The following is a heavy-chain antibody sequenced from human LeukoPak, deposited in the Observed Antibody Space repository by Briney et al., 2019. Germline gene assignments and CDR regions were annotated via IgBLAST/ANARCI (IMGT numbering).Heavy chain of an antibody. Sequence: GGSLRLSCAASGFTFSSYWIHWVRQAPGKGLVWVSYINNDGSSTVYADSVKGRFTTSRDNAENTLYLQMNSLRVEDTAVYYCARDRRDYGGPFDYWGQGTLVTVSS. J-gene: IGHJ4*02. CDR2: INNDGSST. CDR3: ARDRRDYGGPFDY. D-gene: IGHD4-23*01. CDR1: GFTFSSYW. V-gene: IGHV3-74*01.